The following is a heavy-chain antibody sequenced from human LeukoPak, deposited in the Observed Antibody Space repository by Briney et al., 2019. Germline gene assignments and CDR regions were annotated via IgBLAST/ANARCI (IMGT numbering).Heavy chain of an antibody. V-gene: IGHV3-23*01. CDR1: GFTFSSYA. CDR3: ASGYSSDYGGNVY. J-gene: IGHJ4*02. D-gene: IGHD4-23*01. CDR2: ISGSGGST. Sequence: GSLRLSCAASGFTFSSYAMSWVRQAPGKGLEWVSAISGSGGSTYYADSVKGRFTISRDNSKNTLYLQMNSLSTEDTAVYYCASGYSSDYGGNVYWGRGTLVTVSS.